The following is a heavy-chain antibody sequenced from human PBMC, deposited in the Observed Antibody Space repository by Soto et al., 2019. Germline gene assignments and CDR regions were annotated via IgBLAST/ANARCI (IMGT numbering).Heavy chain of an antibody. J-gene: IGHJ4*02. CDR1: GFTFSSYA. V-gene: IGHV3-73*01. D-gene: IGHD4-17*01. CDR3: TCPGSYGDISNYYFDY. CDR2: IRSKANSYAT. Sequence: GGSLRLSCAASGFTFSSYAMSWVRQASGKGLEWVARIRSKANSYATAYAASVKGRFTISRDDSKNTAYLQMNSLKTEDTAVYYCTCPGSYGDISNYYFDYGGQGTLVTVSS.